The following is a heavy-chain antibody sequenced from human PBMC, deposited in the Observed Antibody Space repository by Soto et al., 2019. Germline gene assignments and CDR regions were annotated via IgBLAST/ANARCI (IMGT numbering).Heavy chain of an antibody. V-gene: IGHV4-59*01. CDR2: VYHTGRT. CDR1: GGSISTYY. D-gene: IGHD3-3*01. J-gene: IGHJ4*02. Sequence: SSETLSHTCTVSGGSISTYYWSWIRQPPGKGLEWIGYVYHTGRTSYNPSLKSRVSISMDTSKNQFSLNLDSATAADTAVYFCARDFAYFDSWGQGTLVTVSS. CDR3: ARDFAYFDS.